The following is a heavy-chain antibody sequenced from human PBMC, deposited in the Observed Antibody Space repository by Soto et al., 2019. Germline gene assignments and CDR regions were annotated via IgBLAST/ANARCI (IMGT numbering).Heavy chain of an antibody. V-gene: IGHV3-33*01. J-gene: IGHJ6*02. CDR2: IWYDGSKE. CDR3: ARDRSAGNYFYYGMDV. D-gene: IGHD1-1*01. Sequence: QVQLVESGGGVVQPGRSLRLSCAASGLNFNRNGMHWVRQAPGKGLEWVAVIWYDGSKESYSDSVKGRFTISRDNSKNMLYLQMNSARVEDTAVYFCARDRSAGNYFYYGMDVWGQGTTVTVSS. CDR1: GLNFNRNG.